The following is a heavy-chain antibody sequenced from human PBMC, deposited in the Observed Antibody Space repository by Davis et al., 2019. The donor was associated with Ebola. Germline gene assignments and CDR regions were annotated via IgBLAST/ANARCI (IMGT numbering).Heavy chain of an antibody. CDR1: GVSISTNHW. CDR3: ASALETYTDAFDI. D-gene: IGHD1-1*01. J-gene: IGHJ3*02. Sequence: MPSETLSLTCAVSGVSISTNHWWNWVRQPPGKGLEWIGQVFQIGSPNYNPSFKSRVTISMDKSKNQFSLTLSSVTAADTAVYFCASALETYTDAFDIWGRGTAVIVSS. CDR2: VFQIGSP. V-gene: IGHV4-4*02.